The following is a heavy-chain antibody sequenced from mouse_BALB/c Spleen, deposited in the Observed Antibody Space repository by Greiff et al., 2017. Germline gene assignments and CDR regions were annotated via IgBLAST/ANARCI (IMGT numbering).Heavy chain of an antibody. J-gene: IGHJ3*01. V-gene: IGHV1-18*01. CDR1: GYSFTGYT. CDR2: INPYNGGT. CDR3: ALSTMIKAWFAY. D-gene: IGHD2-4*01. Sequence: EVQGVESGPELVKPGASMKISCKASGYSFTGYTMNWVKQSHGKNLEWIGLINPYNGGTSYNQKFKGKATLTVDKSSSTAYMELLSLTSEDSAVYYCALSTMIKAWFAYWGQGTLVTVSA.